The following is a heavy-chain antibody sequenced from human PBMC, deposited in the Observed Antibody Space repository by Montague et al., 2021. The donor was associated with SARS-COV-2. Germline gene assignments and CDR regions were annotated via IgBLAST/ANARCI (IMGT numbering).Heavy chain of an antibody. CDR3: AGVGPTTGGFDH. CDR1: RFTFNDYA. Sequence: SLRLSCAASRFTFNDYAMHWVRQAPGKGLEWVAVTSYDGNKRYYADSVRGRFTISRDNSKSTVYLQMNSLRAEDTAVFYCAGVGPTTGGFDHWGQGTLVIVSS. D-gene: IGHD1-26*01. V-gene: IGHV3-30*04. J-gene: IGHJ4*02. CDR2: TSYDGNKR.